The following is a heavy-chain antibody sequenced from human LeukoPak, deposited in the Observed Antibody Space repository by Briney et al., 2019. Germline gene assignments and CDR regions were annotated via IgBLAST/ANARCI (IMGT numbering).Heavy chain of an antibody. CDR3: ARVRMESWFDP. J-gene: IGHJ5*02. CDR1: GGSISSGDYY. D-gene: IGHD3-3*01. Sequence: MASETLSLTCTVSGGSISSGDYYWSWIRQPPGKGLEWIGYIYYSGSTYYNPSLKSRVTISVDTSKNQFSLKLSSATAADTAVYYCARVRMESWFDPWGQGTLVTVSS. V-gene: IGHV4-30-4*01. CDR2: IYYSGST.